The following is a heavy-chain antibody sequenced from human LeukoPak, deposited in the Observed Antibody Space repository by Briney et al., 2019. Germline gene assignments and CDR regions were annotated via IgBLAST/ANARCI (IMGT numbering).Heavy chain of an antibody. CDR1: GFTFSDYT. Sequence: GGSLRLSCAASGFTFSDYTMNWVRQAPGKGLEWVANIKHDGSEKYYVDSVKGQFTISRDNAKNSLYLQMNSLGAEDTAVYYRARGSSSAFDIWGQGTMVTVSS. J-gene: IGHJ3*02. CDR3: ARGSSSAFDI. V-gene: IGHV3-7*01. CDR2: IKHDGSEK. D-gene: IGHD3-10*01.